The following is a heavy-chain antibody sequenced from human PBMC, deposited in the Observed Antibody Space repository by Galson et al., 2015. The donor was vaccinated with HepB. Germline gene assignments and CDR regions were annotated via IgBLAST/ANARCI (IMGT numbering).Heavy chain of an antibody. CDR3: AKDGDVDYQLLYWFDP. V-gene: IGHV3-30*18. CDR2: ISYDGSNK. J-gene: IGHJ5*02. CDR1: GFTFSNYG. D-gene: IGHD2-2*01. Sequence: SLRLSCAASGFTFSNYGMHWVRQAPGKGLEWVAVISYDGSNKAYADSVKGRFTISRDDSKNTLYLQMNSLRAEDTAVYYCAKDGDVDYQLLYWFDPWGQGTLVTVSS.